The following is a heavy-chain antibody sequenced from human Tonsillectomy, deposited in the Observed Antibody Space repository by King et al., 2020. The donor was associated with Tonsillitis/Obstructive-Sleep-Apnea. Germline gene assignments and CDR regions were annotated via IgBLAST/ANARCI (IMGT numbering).Heavy chain of an antibody. J-gene: IGHJ4*02. Sequence: VQLVESGGGLVKPGGSLRLSCAASGLTLSNTWMTWVRQAPGKGLEWVGRMKSKADVGTTDYAAPVKGRFTISRDDSKNTLYLQMNSLKTEDTAVYYCTTNWNYDYWGQGTLVTVSS. CDR3: TTNWNYDY. CDR2: MKSKADVGTT. CDR1: GLTLSNTW. D-gene: IGHD1-7*01. V-gene: IGHV3-15*01.